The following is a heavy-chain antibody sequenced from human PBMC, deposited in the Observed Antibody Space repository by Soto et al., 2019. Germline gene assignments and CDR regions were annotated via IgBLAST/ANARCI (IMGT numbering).Heavy chain of an antibody. J-gene: IGHJ6*03. Sequence: SVKVSRKASGGTFSSYTISWVRQAPGQGLEWMGRIIPILGIANYAQKFQGRVTITADKSTSTAYMELSSLRSEDTAVYYYARDFVEQGRKIHNYFMDFWGKGTTVTVSS. CDR3: ARDFVEQGRKIHNYFMDF. CDR2: IIPILGIA. V-gene: IGHV1-69*04. CDR1: GGTFSSYT. D-gene: IGHD6-19*01.